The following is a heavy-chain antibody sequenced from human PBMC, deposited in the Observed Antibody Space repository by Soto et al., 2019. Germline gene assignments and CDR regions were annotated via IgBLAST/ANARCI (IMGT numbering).Heavy chain of an antibody. V-gene: IGHV3-9*01. Sequence: EVQLVESGGGLVQPGRSLRLSCAASGFIFDEYAMHWVRQGPGKGLEWVSSISWNSGDIGYADSVKGRFTISRDNAKNSLYLQMKRVRGEDRAFYYCAKGASTTVFAFNDYWGQGTLVNVS. CDR3: AKGASTTVFAFNDY. D-gene: IGHD4-17*01. CDR2: ISWNSGDI. CDR1: GFIFDEYA. J-gene: IGHJ4*02.